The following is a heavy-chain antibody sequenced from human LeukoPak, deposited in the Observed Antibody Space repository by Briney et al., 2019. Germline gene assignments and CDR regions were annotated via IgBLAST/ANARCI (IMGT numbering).Heavy chain of an antibody. CDR2: FDPEDGET. CDR3: ATGDYRITIFGAVQAQFDY. D-gene: IGHD3-3*01. V-gene: IGHV1-24*01. Sequence: EASVTVSCKVSGYTLTELSMHWVRQAPGKGLEWMGGFDPEDGETIYAQKFQGRVTMTEDTSTDTAYMELSSLRSEDTAVYYCATGDYRITIFGAVQAQFDYWGQGTLVTVSS. J-gene: IGHJ4*02. CDR1: GYTLTELS.